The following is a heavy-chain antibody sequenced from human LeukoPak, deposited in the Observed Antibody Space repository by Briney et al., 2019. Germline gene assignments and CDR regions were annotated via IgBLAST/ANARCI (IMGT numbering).Heavy chain of an antibody. CDR2: INSDGSST. CDR3: ARDLMRYGEDAFDI. Sequence: GWSLRLSCAASGFTFSSYWMHWVRQAPGKGLVWVSRINSDGSSTSYADSVKGRFTISRDNTKNTLYLQMNSLRAEDTAVYYCARDLMRYGEDAFDIWGQGTMVTVSS. J-gene: IGHJ3*02. D-gene: IGHD2-8*01. CDR1: GFTFSSYW. V-gene: IGHV3-74*01.